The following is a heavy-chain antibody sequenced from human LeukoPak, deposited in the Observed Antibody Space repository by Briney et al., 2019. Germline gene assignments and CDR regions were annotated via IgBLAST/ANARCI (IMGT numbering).Heavy chain of an antibody. CDR1: GGSISSSSYY. J-gene: IGHJ3*02. CDR3: ARDSSGWFVVDI. V-gene: IGHV4-39*07. D-gene: IGHD6-19*01. CDR2: IYYSGST. Sequence: SETLSLTCTVSGGSISSSSYYWGWIRQPPGKGLEWIGSIYYSGSTYYNPSLKSRVTISVDTSKNQFSLKLSSVTAADTAVYYCARDSSGWFVVDIWGQGTMVTVSS.